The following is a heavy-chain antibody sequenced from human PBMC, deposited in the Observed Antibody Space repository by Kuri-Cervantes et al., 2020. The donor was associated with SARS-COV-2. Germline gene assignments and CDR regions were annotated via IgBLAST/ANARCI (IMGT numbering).Heavy chain of an antibody. D-gene: IGHD3-3*01. J-gene: IGHJ4*02. CDR1: GFTFSSYS. CDR2: ISSNGDST. V-gene: IGHV3-64*02. Sequence: GESLKISCAASGFTFSSYSMNWVRQAPGKGLEWVSYISSNGDSTYYADSVKGRFTMSRDNSKNTLYLQMGSLRAEDMAVYYCARVSRSGYLDYWGQGTLVTVSS. CDR3: ARVSRSGYLDY.